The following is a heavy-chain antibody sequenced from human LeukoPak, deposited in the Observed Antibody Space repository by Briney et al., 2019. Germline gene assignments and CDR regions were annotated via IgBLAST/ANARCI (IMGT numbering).Heavy chain of an antibody. V-gene: IGHV4-31*03. D-gene: IGHD3-9*01. CDR2: IYYSGST. CDR3: ARGSVDDYYYYGMDV. CDR1: GGSISSGGYY. Sequence: SETLSLTCTVSGGSISSGGYYWSWIRQHPGKGLEWIGYIYYSGSTYYNPSLKSRVTISVDTSKNQFSLKLSSVTAADTAVYYCARGSVDDYYYYGMDVWGQGTTVTVSS. J-gene: IGHJ6*02.